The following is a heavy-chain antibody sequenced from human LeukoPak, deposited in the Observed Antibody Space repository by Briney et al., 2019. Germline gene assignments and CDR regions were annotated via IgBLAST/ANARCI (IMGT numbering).Heavy chain of an antibody. D-gene: IGHD3-22*01. CDR2: ISGGGGST. CDR1: GSTFSSSA. J-gene: IGHJ4*02. Sequence: GGSLRLSCAASGSTFSSSAMSWVRQAPGKGLEWLSTISGGGGSTYYADSVKGRFTISRDNSKNTLYLHMKSLRAEDTAVYYCVKGSGWLLSQYFDFWGQGTLVTVSS. CDR3: VKGSGWLLSQYFDF. V-gene: IGHV3-23*01.